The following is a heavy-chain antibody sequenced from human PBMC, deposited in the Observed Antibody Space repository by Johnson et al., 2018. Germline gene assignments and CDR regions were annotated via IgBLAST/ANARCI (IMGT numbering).Heavy chain of an antibody. J-gene: IGHJ3*02. CDR3: AREGANGYSRCWFDGAFDI. CDR1: GGTFSSYA. V-gene: IGHV1-69*01. Sequence: QLVESGAEVKKPGSSVKVSCKASGGTFSSYAISWVRQAPGQGLEWMGGIIPIFGTANYAQKFQGRVTITADESTSTAYMELSSLRSEDAAVYYCAREGANGYSRCWFDGAFDIWGQGTMVTVSS. CDR2: IIPIFGTA. D-gene: IGHD6-13*01.